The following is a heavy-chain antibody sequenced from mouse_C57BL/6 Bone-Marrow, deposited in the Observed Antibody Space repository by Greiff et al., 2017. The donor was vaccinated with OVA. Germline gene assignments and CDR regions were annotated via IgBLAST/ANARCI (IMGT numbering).Heavy chain of an antibody. V-gene: IGHV10-1*01. CDR1: GFSFNTYA. CDR2: IRSKSNNYAT. CDR3: VRQRGYFDV. Sequence: DVHLVESGGGLVQPKGSLKLSCAASGFSFNTYAMNWVRQAPGKGLEWVARIRSKSNNYATYYADSVKDRFTISRDDSESMLYLQMNNLKTEDTARYYCVRQRGYFDVWGTGTTVTVSS. J-gene: IGHJ1*03.